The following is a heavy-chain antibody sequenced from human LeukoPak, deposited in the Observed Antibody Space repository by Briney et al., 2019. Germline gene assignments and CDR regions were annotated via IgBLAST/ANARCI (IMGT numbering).Heavy chain of an antibody. CDR2: MNPNSGNT. CDR1: GYTFTSYD. Sequence: ASVKVSCKASGYTFTSYDINWVRQATGQGLEWMGWMNPNSGNTGYAQKFQGRVTMTRNTSISTAYMELSSLRSEDTAVYYCARSGYHYGYTLYYYYGMDVWGQGTTVTVSS. CDR3: ARSGYHYGYTLYYYYGMDV. V-gene: IGHV1-8*01. D-gene: IGHD3-22*01. J-gene: IGHJ6*02.